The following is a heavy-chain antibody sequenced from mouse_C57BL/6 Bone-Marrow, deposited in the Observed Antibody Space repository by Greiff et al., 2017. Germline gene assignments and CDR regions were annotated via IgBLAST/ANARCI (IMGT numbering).Heavy chain of an antibody. J-gene: IGHJ4*01. V-gene: IGHV6-6*01. CDR1: GFTFSDAW. CDR2: IRNKANNHAT. Sequence: EVKLQESGGGLVQPGGSMKLSCAASGFTFSDAWMDWVRQSPEKGLEWVAEIRNKANNHATYYAESVKGRFTISRYDSKSSVYLQMNSLRAEDTGIYYCAPSICYYGSSYLWGQGTSDTVSS. D-gene: IGHD1-1*01. CDR3: APSICYYGSSYL.